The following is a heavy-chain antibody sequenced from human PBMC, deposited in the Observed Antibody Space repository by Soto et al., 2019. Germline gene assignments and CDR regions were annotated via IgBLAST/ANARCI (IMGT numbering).Heavy chain of an antibody. CDR3: ARDGTLWFGEPTRFDP. D-gene: IGHD3-10*01. V-gene: IGHV1-69*01. CDR1: GGTFSSYA. CDR2: IIPIFGTA. Sequence: QVQLVQSGAEVKKPGSSVKVSCKASGGTFSSYAISWVRQAPGQGLEWMGGIIPIFGTANYAHKFQGRVKITADEYTSTAYKEMSSLRSEDTAVYYCARDGTLWFGEPTRFDPWGQGTLVTVSS. J-gene: IGHJ5*02.